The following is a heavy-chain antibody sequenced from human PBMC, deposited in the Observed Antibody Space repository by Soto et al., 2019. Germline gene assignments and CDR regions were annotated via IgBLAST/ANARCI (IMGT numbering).Heavy chain of an antibody. CDR3: ARGHLVGAYYYYGMDV. Sequence: QVQLVQSGAEVKKPGSSVKVSCKASGVTFSSYAISWVRQAPGQGLEWMGGIIPIFGTANYAKKFQGRVTITADKSTSTAYMELSSLRSEDTAVYYCARGHLVGAYYYYGMDVWGQGTTVTVSS. J-gene: IGHJ6*02. V-gene: IGHV1-69*06. CDR1: GVTFSSYA. CDR2: IIPIFGTA. D-gene: IGHD1-26*01.